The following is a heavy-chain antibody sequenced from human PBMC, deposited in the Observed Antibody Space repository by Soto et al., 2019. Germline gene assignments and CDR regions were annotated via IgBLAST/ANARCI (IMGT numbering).Heavy chain of an antibody. Sequence: SQTLSLTCAISGDSVSSNSAAWNWIRQSPSRGLEWLGRTYYRSKWYNDYAVSVKSRITINPDTSKNQFSLQRNSVTPEDTAVYYCAREVAARLDHYYYGMDVWGQGTTVTVSS. CDR3: AREVAARLDHYYYGMDV. J-gene: IGHJ6*02. CDR1: GDSVSSNSAA. CDR2: TYYRSKWYN. D-gene: IGHD6-6*01. V-gene: IGHV6-1*01.